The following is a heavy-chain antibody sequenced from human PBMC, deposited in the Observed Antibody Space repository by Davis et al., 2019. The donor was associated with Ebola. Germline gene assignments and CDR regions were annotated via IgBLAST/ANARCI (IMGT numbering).Heavy chain of an antibody. V-gene: IGHV3-23*01. CDR1: GFTFSSYA. J-gene: IGHJ4*02. Sequence: GESLKISCAASGFTFSSYAMSWVRQAPGKGLEWVSAISGSGGSTYYADSVKGRFTISRENAKNSLYLQMNSLRAGDTAVYYCARGQWLTRFDYWGQGTLVTVSS. CDR2: ISGSGGST. CDR3: ARGQWLTRFDY. D-gene: IGHD6-19*01.